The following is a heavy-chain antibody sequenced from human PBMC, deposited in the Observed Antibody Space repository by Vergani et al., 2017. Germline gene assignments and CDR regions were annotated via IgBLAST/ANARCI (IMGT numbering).Heavy chain of an antibody. CDR1: GDTFNNYA. D-gene: IGHD2-2*01. Sequence: QVLLVQSGAEVKKPGSSVKVSCKASGDTFNNYAISWVRQAPGRGLEWMGGIIPIFGSADYAQQFQGRVTITADESTSTAYMEVSSLTAEDTAVYYCASLGGDQLPRWGQGILVTVSS. CDR2: IIPIFGSA. CDR3: ASLGGDQLPR. J-gene: IGHJ4*02. V-gene: IGHV1-69*01.